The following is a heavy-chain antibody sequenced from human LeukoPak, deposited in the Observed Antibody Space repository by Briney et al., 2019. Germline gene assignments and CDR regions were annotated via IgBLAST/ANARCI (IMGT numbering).Heavy chain of an antibody. CDR2: IIPIFGTA. V-gene: IGHV1-69*08. CDR1: GGTFSSYT. J-gene: IGHJ5*02. D-gene: IGHD4-17*01. CDR3: ARDRDDYGSP. Sequence: SVKVSCKASGGTFSSYTSSWVRQAPGQRLEWMGRIIPIFGTANYAQKFQGRLTITADKSTSTAYMELSSLRSEDTAVYYCARDRDDYGSPGGQGTLVTVSS.